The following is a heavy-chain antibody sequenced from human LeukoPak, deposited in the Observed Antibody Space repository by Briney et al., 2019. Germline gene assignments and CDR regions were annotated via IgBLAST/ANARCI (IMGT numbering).Heavy chain of an antibody. CDR2: INHSGST. Sequence: SETLSLTCAVYGGSFSGYYWSWIRQPPGKGLEWIGEINHSGSTNYNPSLKSRVTISVDTSKNQFSLKLSSVTAADTAVYYCARGPVLYSSGWFHYFDYWGQGTLVTVSS. V-gene: IGHV4-34*01. D-gene: IGHD6-19*01. J-gene: IGHJ4*02. CDR3: ARGPVLYSSGWFHYFDY. CDR1: GGSFSGYY.